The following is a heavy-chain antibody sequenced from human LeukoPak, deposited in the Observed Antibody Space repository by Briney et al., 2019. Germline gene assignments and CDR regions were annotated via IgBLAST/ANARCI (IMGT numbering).Heavy chain of an antibody. CDR1: GFTFSSYG. CDR2: ISYDGSNK. D-gene: IGHD2-2*01. V-gene: IGHV3-30*03. J-gene: IGHJ3*02. Sequence: PGGSLRLSCAASGFTFSSYGMHWVRQAPGKGLEWVAVISYDGSNKYYADSVKGRFTISRDNAKNSLYLQMNSLRAEDTAVYYCASWDALGYCSSTSCRRTGAFDIWGQGTMVTVSS. CDR3: ASWDALGYCSSTSCRRTGAFDI.